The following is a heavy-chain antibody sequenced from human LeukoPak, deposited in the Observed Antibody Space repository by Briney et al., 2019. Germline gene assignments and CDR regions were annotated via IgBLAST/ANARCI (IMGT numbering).Heavy chain of an antibody. CDR3: ARDRHGDKYHDAFDI. CDR2: IYTSGST. V-gene: IGHV4-4*07. CDR1: GRSISSYY. J-gene: IGHJ3*02. Sequence: SSETLSLTCTVSGRSISSYYWSWIRQPAGKGLEWIGRIYTSGSTNYNPSLKSRVTMSVDTSKNQFSLKLSSVTAADTAVYYCARDRHGDKYHDAFDIWGQGTMVTVSS. D-gene: IGHD4-17*01.